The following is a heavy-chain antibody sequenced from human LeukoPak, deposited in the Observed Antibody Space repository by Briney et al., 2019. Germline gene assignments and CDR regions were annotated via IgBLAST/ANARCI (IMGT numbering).Heavy chain of an antibody. Sequence: GGSLRLSCAASGFTFSSYAMHWVRQAPGKGLEWVAVISYDGSNKYYADSVKGRFTISRDNSKNTLYLQMNSLRAEDTAVYYCARDTSDGSGGYYNGYWGQGTLVTVSS. CDR1: GFTFSSYA. D-gene: IGHD3-10*01. CDR3: ARDTSDGSGGYYNGY. V-gene: IGHV3-30-3*01. CDR2: ISYDGSNK. J-gene: IGHJ4*02.